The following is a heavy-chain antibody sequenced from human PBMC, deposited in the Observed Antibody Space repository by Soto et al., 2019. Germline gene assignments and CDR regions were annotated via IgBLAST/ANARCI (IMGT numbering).Heavy chain of an antibody. CDR3: ARAVDWNFLVVSNGPYYYYYMDV. Sequence: PSQTLSLTCAISGDSVSSNSAAWNWIRQSPSRGLEWLGRTYYRSKWYNDYAVSVKSRITINPDTSKNQFSLQLNSVTPEDTAVYYCARAVDWNFLVVSNGPYYYYYMDVWGKGTTVTVSS. CDR1: GDSVSSNSAA. CDR2: TYYRSKWYN. D-gene: IGHD1-7*01. V-gene: IGHV6-1*01. J-gene: IGHJ6*03.